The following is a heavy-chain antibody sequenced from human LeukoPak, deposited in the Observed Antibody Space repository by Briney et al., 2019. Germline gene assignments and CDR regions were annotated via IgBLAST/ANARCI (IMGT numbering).Heavy chain of an antibody. CDR3: AREDGGAAAMLHRFDP. CDR1: GGTFSNCA. J-gene: IGHJ5*02. CDR2: IIPILGTA. Sequence: SVKVSCKASGGTFSNCAISWVRQAPGQGLEWMGGIIPILGTANYAQKFQGRVTITADESTSTADMELSSLRSEDTAMYYCAREDGGAAAMLHRFDPWGQGTLVTVSS. V-gene: IGHV1-69*13. D-gene: IGHD2-2*01.